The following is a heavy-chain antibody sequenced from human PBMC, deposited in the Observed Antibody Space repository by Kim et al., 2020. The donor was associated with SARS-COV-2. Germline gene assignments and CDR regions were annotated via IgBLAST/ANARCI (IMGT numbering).Heavy chain of an antibody. Sequence: SETLSLTCSVSGGSISSYYWSWIRQPAGKGLEWIGRVYANERTDYNPSLKSRVTMSMDTSKNQVSLKLSAGTAADTAVYYCARREAGSNSFDYWGQGTLVTVSS. V-gene: IGHV4-4*07. CDR2: VYANERT. D-gene: IGHD1-26*01. CDR1: GGSISSYY. CDR3: ARREAGSNSFDY. J-gene: IGHJ4*02.